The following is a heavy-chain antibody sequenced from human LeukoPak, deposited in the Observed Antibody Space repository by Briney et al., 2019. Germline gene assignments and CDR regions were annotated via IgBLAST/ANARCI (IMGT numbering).Heavy chain of an antibody. V-gene: IGHV3-66*01. CDR1: GFTVSSNY. D-gene: IGHD5-18*01. J-gene: IGHJ4*02. Sequence: GGSLRLSCAASGFTVSSNYMSWVRQAPGKGLEGVSAIYTGGSTYYAGSVKGRFTISRDNSKNTLYLQMNSLRAEDTAVYYCAKDRYSYGDFDYWGQGALVTVSS. CDR2: IYTGGST. CDR3: AKDRYSYGDFDY.